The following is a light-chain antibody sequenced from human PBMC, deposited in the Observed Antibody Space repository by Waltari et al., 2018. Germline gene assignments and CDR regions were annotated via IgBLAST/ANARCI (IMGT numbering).Light chain of an antibody. CDR2: KAS. V-gene: IGKV1D-13*01. CDR1: PDISKH. J-gene: IGKJ1*01. Sequence: IQMTQSPSSLSASVGDRVTITCQASPDISKHLNWYQQKPGKAPKLLIYKASTLESGVPSRFSGSGSGTEFTLTISSLQPDDFATYFCQQYNNYTPKTFGQGTKVDIK. CDR3: QQYNNYTPKT.